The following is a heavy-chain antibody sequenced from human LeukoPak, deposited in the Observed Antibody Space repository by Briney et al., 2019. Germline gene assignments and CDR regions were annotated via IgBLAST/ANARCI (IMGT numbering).Heavy chain of an antibody. CDR1: GASISSYY. J-gene: IGHJ4*02. Sequence: KSSETLSLTCTVSGASISSYYWSWIRQPPGKGLEYIGYMYYTGSTNYNPSLKSRVTISVDTSKKQFSLKLSSVTAADTAIYYCASGYDISTGYSSFENWGQGTLVTVSS. CDR2: MYYTGST. D-gene: IGHD3-9*01. V-gene: IGHV4-59*01. CDR3: ASGYDISTGYSSFEN.